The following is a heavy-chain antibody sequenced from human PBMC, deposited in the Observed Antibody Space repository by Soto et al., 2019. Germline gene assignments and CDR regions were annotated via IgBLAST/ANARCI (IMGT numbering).Heavy chain of an antibody. CDR2: IYYSGST. CDR1: GGSVSSGSYY. Sequence: XGTLSLTCTVSGGSVSSGSYYWSWIRQPPGKGLEWIGYIYYSGSTNYNPSLKSRVTISVDTSKNQFSLKLSSVTAADTAVYYCAREGEYDSSGYYYAGIDYWGQGTLVTVSS. J-gene: IGHJ4*02. V-gene: IGHV4-61*01. CDR3: AREGEYDSSGYYYAGIDY. D-gene: IGHD3-22*01.